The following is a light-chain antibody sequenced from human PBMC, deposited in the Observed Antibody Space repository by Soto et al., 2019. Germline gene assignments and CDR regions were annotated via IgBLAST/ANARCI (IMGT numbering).Light chain of an antibody. V-gene: IGLV2-8*01. CDR1: SGDIGGYDY. CDR3: SSYAGSNNPYV. J-gene: IGLJ1*01. Sequence: QSALTQPPSASGSPGQSVTISCTGTSGDIGGYDYVSWYQQHPGKAPKLMIYEVTKRPLGVPDRFSGSKSGNTASLTVSGLQAEAEADYYCSSYAGSNNPYVFGTGTKLTVL. CDR2: EVT.